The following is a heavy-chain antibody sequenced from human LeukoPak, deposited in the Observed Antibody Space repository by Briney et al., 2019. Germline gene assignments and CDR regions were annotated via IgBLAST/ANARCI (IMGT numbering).Heavy chain of an antibody. CDR1: GFTFDTDW. Sequence: GGSLRLSCAASGFTFDTDWMTWVRQAPGKGLEWVANLRHDGTTKYYVDSVEGRFTISRDDAKTSLYLQMNSLRVEGTAVYYCGKLRGNTVVLYWGQGTLVTVSS. CDR3: GKLRGNTVVLY. D-gene: IGHD4-23*01. CDR2: LRHDGTTK. V-gene: IGHV3-7*01. J-gene: IGHJ4*02.